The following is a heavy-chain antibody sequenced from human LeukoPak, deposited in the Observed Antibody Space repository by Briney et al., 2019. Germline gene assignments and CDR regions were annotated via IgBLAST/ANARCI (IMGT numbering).Heavy chain of an antibody. CDR3: ARSPTYYDFWSGDKFIDY. Sequence: PGGSLRLSCAASGLTFSTYWMSWVRQAPGKGPEWVATIKHDGSEQYYVDSVKGRFTISRHNAENSLYLQMNSLRAEDTAMYYCARSPTYYDFWSGDKFIDYWGQGTLVTVSS. CDR1: GLTFSTYW. CDR2: IKHDGSEQ. D-gene: IGHD3-3*01. V-gene: IGHV3-7*01. J-gene: IGHJ4*02.